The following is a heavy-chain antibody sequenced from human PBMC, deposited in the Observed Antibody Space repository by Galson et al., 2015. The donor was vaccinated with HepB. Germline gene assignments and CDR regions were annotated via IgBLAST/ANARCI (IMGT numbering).Heavy chain of an antibody. CDR3: ARSIAARGQNYFHYGMDV. CDR2: IIPLLSIS. CDR1: GGSFDMYT. D-gene: IGHD6-6*01. Sequence: SCKAAGGSFDMYTITWVRQAAGQGLEWMGRIIPLLSISNYAQKFQGRVTITADKSTGTAYMELSSLRSEDTAVYYCARSIAARGQNYFHYGMDVWGQGTTVTVSS. J-gene: IGHJ6*02. V-gene: IGHV1-69*02.